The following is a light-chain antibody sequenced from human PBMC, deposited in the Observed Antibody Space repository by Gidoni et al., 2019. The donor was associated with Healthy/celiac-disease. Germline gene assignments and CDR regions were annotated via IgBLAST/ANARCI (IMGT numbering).Light chain of an antibody. J-gene: IGKJ4*01. CDR1: QSISSY. CDR2: AAS. V-gene: IGKV1-39*01. Sequence: DSQMTQSPSSLSASVGDRVTITCRASQSISSYLNWYQQKPGKAPKLLIYAASSLQSGVLSRFSGRGSGTDFTLTISSLQPEDFASYYCQQSYSTSPLTFGGGTKVAIK. CDR3: QQSYSTSPLT.